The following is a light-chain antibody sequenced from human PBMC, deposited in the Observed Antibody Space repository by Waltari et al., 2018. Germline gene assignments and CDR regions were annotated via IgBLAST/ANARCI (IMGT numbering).Light chain of an antibody. J-gene: IGKJ4*01. CDR3: KQGFSPPRT. Sequence: IEMTQSPSSLSASAGDRVTIPCRASQSISNYLNWYQHTRGEAAKLLMFAASSLQSGVPSSFSASGAGTDFTLNISSLLPEDSATYYCKQGFSPPRTFGGGTKVEIK. CDR1: QSISNY. V-gene: IGKV1-39*01. CDR2: AAS.